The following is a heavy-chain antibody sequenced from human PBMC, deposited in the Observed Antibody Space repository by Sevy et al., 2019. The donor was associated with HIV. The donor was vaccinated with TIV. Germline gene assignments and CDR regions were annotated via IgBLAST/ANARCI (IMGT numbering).Heavy chain of an antibody. J-gene: IGHJ4*02. CDR3: ARDVGGFNWRPYYFDS. Sequence: GRSLRLSCAASGFTFSDYWMSWVRHGPGKGLEWVATIKQDESEEYYVDSVKGRFAISRDNGKKSVALQMSGLRVEETALYYCARDVGGFNWRPYYFDSWGQGTLVTVSS. V-gene: IGHV3-7*01. CDR1: GFTFSDYW. CDR2: IKQDESEE. D-gene: IGHD3-3*01.